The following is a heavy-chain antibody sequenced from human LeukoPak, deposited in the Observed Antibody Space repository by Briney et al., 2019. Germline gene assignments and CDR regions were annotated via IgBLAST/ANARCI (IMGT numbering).Heavy chain of an antibody. CDR3: ARELGYCSGGSCYTLNNWFDP. J-gene: IGHJ5*02. CDR2: INPSGGST. D-gene: IGHD2-15*01. CDR1: GYTFTSYY. Sequence: VSVKVSCKASGYTFTSYYMHWVRQAPGRGLEWMGIINPSGGSTSYAQKFQGRVTMTRDTSTSTVYMELSSLRSEDTAVYYCARELGYCSGGSCYTLNNWFDPWGQGTLVTVSS. V-gene: IGHV1-46*01.